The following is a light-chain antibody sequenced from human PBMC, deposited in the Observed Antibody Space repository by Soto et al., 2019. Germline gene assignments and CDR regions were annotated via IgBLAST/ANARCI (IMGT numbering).Light chain of an antibody. V-gene: IGLV6-57*04. Sequence: NFILTQPHSVSESPGKTVTISCTRSSGRVASNYVQWYQQRPGSAPTTVIFEDDQRPSGVPDRFSGSIDSSSNSAFLTISGLKTEDEADYYCQSYDSPKEVFGGGTTLTVL. J-gene: IGLJ3*02. CDR1: SGRVASNY. CDR2: EDD. CDR3: QSYDSPKEV.